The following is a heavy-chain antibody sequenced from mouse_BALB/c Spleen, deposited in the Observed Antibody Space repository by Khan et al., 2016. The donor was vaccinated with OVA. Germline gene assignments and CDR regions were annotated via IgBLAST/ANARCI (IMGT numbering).Heavy chain of an antibody. CDR1: GYTFTSYT. Sequence: VQLQQSGAELARPGASVKMSCKASGYTFTSYTIHWIKQRPGQGLEGIGYINPSSGYTNYNQKVKDKATLTADKSSTTAYMQLRSLTSDDSAVYSCARDGAYYRNHVCFAYWGQGTLVTVSA. V-gene: IGHV1-4*01. CDR3: ARDGAYYRNHVCFAY. D-gene: IGHD2-5*01. CDR2: INPSSGYT. J-gene: IGHJ3*01.